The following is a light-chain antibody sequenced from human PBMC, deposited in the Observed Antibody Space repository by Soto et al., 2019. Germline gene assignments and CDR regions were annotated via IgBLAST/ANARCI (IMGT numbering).Light chain of an antibody. CDR1: SSNIGAGNE. CDR2: SNI. CDR3: QSHDSSLSVV. V-gene: IGLV1-40*01. Sequence: QSVLTQPPSVSGAPGQRVTISCAGTSSNIGAGNEVHWYQQLPGTAPKLLIYSNIHRPSGVPDRFSASKSDTSASLAITGLQAEDEADYYCQSHDSSLSVVFGGGTQLTVL. J-gene: IGLJ2*01.